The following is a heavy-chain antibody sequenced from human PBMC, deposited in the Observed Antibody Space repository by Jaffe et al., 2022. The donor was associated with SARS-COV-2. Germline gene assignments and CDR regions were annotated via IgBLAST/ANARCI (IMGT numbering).Heavy chain of an antibody. Sequence: QLQLQESGPGLVKPSETLSLTCTVSGGSISSSSYYWGWIRQPPGKGLEWIGSIYYSGSTYYNPSLKSRVTISVDTSKNQFSLKLSSVTAADTAVYYCARQEPDTTWYSSGWYRDSYYYYYGMDVWGQGTTVTVSS. J-gene: IGHJ6*02. V-gene: IGHV4-39*01. CDR3: ARQEPDTTWYSSGWYRDSYYYYYGMDV. CDR2: IYYSGST. D-gene: IGHD6-19*01. CDR1: GGSISSSSYY.